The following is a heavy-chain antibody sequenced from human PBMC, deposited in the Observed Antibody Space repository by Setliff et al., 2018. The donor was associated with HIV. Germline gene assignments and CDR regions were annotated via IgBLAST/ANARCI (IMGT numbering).Heavy chain of an antibody. D-gene: IGHD3-16*02. V-gene: IGHV4-59*08. CDR2: IYSSGTT. J-gene: IGHJ4*02. CDR3: ARRSAKSSFSYFDY. Sequence: SETLSLTCTVSGDSINGYYWSWFRQPPGRGLEWIGYIYSSGTTKYNPSLKSRDTILVGTSKNQFSLRLSSVTAADTAVYYCARRSAKSSFSYFDYWGQGALVTVTS. CDR1: GDSINGYY.